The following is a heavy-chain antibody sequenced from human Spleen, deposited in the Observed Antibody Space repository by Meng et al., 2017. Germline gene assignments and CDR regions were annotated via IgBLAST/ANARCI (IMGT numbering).Heavy chain of an antibody. J-gene: IGHJ4*02. D-gene: IGHD3-22*01. CDR1: GGSISSSNW. CDR3: ARTSYDETGFYSPSVDF. V-gene: IGHV4-4*02. CDR2: FYYSGTT. Sequence: QVQLQESGPGLVKPSGTLSLTCAVSGGSISSSNWWSWVRQPPGKGPEWIAYFYYSGTTNYNPSLRSRVTVSVDTSKNQFYLKLTSVTAADTAVYYCARTSYDETGFYSPSVDFWGQGALVTVSS.